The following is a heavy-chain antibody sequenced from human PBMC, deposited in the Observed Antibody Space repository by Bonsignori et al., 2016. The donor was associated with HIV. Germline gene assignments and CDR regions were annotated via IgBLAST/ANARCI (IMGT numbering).Heavy chain of an antibody. CDR2: ISAYNGNT. Sequence: WVRQAPGQGLEWMGWISAYNGNTNYAQKLQGRVTMTTDTSTSTAYMELRSLRSDDTAVYYCARHGSSSINDAFDIWGQGTMVTVSS. J-gene: IGHJ3*02. V-gene: IGHV1-18*01. D-gene: IGHD2-2*01. CDR3: ARHGSSSINDAFDI.